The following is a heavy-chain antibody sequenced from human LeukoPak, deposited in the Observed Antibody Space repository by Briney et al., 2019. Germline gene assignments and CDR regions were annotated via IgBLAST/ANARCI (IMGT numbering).Heavy chain of an antibody. V-gene: IGHV1-69*13. D-gene: IGHD2-2*01. CDR1: GGTFSSYA. CDR2: IIPIFGTA. J-gene: IGHJ6*02. Sequence: SVKVSCKASGGTFSSYAISWVRQAPGQGLEWMGGIIPIFGTANYAQKFQGRVTITADESTSTAYMELSSLRSEDTAVYYCARGRQDYCSSTSCSPNFYYYYGMDVWGQGTTVTVSS. CDR3: ARGRQDYCSSTSCSPNFYYYYGMDV.